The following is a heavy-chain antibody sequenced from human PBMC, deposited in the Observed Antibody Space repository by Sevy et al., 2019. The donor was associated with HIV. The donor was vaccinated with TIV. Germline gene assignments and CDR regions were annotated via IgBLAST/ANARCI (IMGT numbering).Heavy chain of an antibody. CDR2: IYSGDST. CDR3: GRGGPPYGMDV. V-gene: IGHV3-66*01. CDR1: GFTVSSNY. J-gene: IGHJ6*02. Sequence: GGSLRLSCAASGFTVSSNYMSWVRQAPGKGLDWVSVIYSGDSTYYADSVKGRFTISRDNPRNTLYLQMNSLRVEDTAVYYCGRGGPPYGMDVWGQGTTVTVSS.